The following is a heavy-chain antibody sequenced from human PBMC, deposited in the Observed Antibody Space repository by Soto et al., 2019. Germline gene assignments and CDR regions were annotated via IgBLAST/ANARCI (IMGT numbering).Heavy chain of an antibody. J-gene: IGHJ4*02. Sequence: QVQLVQSGAEVKKPGASVKVSCKASGYTFTGYYMHWVRQAPGQGLEWMGWINPNSGGTNYAQKFQGRVTMTRDTSSITAYMELSRLRSDDTAVYYCARDLIAAAGEPDYWGQGTLVTVSS. V-gene: IGHV1-2*02. CDR3: ARDLIAAAGEPDY. CDR1: GYTFTGYY. D-gene: IGHD6-13*01. CDR2: INPNSGGT.